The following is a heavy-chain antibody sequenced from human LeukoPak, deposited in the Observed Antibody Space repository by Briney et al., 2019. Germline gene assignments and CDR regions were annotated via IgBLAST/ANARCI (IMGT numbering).Heavy chain of an antibody. Sequence: ASVKVSCKVFGYTFTSHDINWVRQAPGQGLEWMGWLSTDSDDTGYAQKFQGRVSMTRDNSIDTAYMELRGLKSDDTAVYYCARGGGAAETPGFDQWGRGTLVIVSA. CDR1: GYTFTSHD. V-gene: IGHV1-8*01. CDR2: LSTDSDDT. J-gene: IGHJ4*02. D-gene: IGHD6-13*01. CDR3: ARGGGAAETPGFDQ.